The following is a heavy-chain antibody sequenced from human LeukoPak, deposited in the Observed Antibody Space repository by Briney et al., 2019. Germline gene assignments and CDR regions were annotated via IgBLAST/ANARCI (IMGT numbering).Heavy chain of an antibody. CDR2: IYSSGST. CDR1: GYSIRSGYY. D-gene: IGHD3-9*01. Sequence: SETLSLTCTVSGYSIRSGYYWGWIRQPPGKGLEWIGSIYSSGSTYYNPSLKSRVTISINTSKNQFSLKLNSVTAADTAVYYCARISLTGYAPISGYFDYWGQGTLVTVSS. CDR3: ARISLTGYAPISGYFDY. V-gene: IGHV4-38-2*02. J-gene: IGHJ4*02.